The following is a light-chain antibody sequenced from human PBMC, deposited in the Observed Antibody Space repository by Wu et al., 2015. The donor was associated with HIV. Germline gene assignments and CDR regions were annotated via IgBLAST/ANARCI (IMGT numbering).Light chain of an antibody. CDR3: QQRSDWPLT. CDR1: QNINNY. V-gene: IGKV3-11*01. CDR2: DAS. Sequence: DIVLTQSPATLSLSPGERATLSCRASQNINNYLAWYQQKPGQAPRLLVYDASNRATDIPARFSGSGSGTDFTLTISSLEPEDFAVYYCQQRSDWPLTFGGGTKVEIK. J-gene: IGKJ4*01.